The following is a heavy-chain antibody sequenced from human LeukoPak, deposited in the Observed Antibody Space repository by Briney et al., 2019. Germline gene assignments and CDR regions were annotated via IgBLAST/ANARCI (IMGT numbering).Heavy chain of an antibody. D-gene: IGHD3-22*01. Sequence: GGSLRLSCAAAGFTFSSYGMHWVRQAPGKGLEWVAVISNDGSNKYYADSVKGRFTISRDNSKNTLYLQMNSLRADDTAVYYCANEDCSDSSAYLAHWGQGTLVTVSS. CDR3: ANEDCSDSSAYLAH. V-gene: IGHV3-30*18. CDR2: ISNDGSNK. CDR1: GFTFSSYG. J-gene: IGHJ4*02.